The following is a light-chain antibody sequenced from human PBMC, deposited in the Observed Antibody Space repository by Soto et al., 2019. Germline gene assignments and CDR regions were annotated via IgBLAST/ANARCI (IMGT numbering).Light chain of an antibody. CDR2: EVS. CDR3: SSYTSSSTMV. V-gene: IGLV2-14*01. CDR1: SSDVGAFNY. J-gene: IGLJ2*01. Sequence: QSVLTQPASVSGSPGQSITISCAGTSSDVGAFNYVSWYQQHPGKVPKLMIYEVSNRPSGVSNRFSGSKSGNTASLTISGLQAEDEADYYCSSYTSSSTMVFGGGTKLTVL.